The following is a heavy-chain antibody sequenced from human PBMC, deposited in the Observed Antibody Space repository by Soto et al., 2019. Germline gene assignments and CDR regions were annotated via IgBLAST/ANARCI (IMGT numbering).Heavy chain of an antibody. J-gene: IGHJ4*02. CDR3: ANGAWLLPDY. D-gene: IGHD2-21*02. Sequence: EVQLLESGGGLVQPGGSLRLSCAASGFTFSSYAMSWVRQAPGKGLEWVSAISGSGGNTYYADSVKGRFTISRDNSKNTLYMQMNSLRDEDTAVYYCANGAWLLPDYWGQGTLVTVSS. CDR2: ISGSGGNT. CDR1: GFTFSSYA. V-gene: IGHV3-23*01.